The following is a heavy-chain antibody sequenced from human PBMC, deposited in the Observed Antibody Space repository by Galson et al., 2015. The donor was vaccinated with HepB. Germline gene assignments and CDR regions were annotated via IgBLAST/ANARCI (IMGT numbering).Heavy chain of an antibody. CDR1: GYTFTSYG. CDR2: ISAYNGNT. D-gene: IGHD3-3*01. V-gene: IGHV1-18*01. Sequence: SVKVSCKASGYTFTSYGISWVRQAPGQGLEWMGWISAYNGNTNYAQKLQGRVTMTTDTSTSTAYMELRSLRSDDTAVYYCARSKYYDFWSGSNVFDYWGQGTLVTVSS. J-gene: IGHJ4*02. CDR3: ARSKYYDFWSGSNVFDY.